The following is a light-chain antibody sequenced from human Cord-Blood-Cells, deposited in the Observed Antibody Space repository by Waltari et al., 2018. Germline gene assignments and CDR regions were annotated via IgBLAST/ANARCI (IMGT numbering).Light chain of an antibody. CDR1: QSISSY. CDR3: QQSYSTLFT. V-gene: IGKV1-39*01. CDR2: AAS. Sequence: DIQMTQSPSSLSASVGARVPITCRASQSISSYLNWYQQKPGKAPKLLIYAASSLQSGVPSRFSGSGSGTDFTLTISSLQPEDFATYYGQQSYSTLFTFGPGTKVDIK. J-gene: IGKJ3*01.